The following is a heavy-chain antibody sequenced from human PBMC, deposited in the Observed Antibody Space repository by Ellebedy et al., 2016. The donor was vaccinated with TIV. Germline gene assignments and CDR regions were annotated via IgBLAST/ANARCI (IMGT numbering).Heavy chain of an antibody. CDR3: ARDAGLGSYYHYYMDV. J-gene: IGHJ6*03. CDR1: GFTFSSYA. V-gene: IGHV3-21*01. CDR2: ISSSSSYI. Sequence: GGSLRLSXAASGFTFSSYAMSWVRQAPGKGLEWVSSISSSSSYIYYADSVKGRFTISRDNAKNSLYLQMNSLRPEDTAVYYCARDAGLGSYYHYYMDVWGKGTTVTVSS. D-gene: IGHD3-10*01.